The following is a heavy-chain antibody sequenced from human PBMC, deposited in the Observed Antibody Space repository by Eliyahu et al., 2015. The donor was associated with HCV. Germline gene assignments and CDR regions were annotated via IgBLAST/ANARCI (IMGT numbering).Heavy chain of an antibody. J-gene: IGHJ3*01. CDR2: IYSGGSR. CDR3: ARDFRGGRMASDGFDV. Sequence: EVQLAESGGDXIQPGESLXXSCAVXXFTVSNSYLSWVRQAPGRGLGWVSVIYSGGSRYYADSVKGRFTISRDNSKNTVYLQMNSLGVEDTAVYYCARDFRGGRMASDGFDVWGQGTTVTVSS. CDR1: XFTVSNSY. D-gene: IGHD3-16*01. V-gene: IGHV3-53*01.